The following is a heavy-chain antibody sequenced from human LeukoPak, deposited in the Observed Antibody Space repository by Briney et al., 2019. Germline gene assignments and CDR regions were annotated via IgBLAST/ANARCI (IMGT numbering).Heavy chain of an antibody. D-gene: IGHD4-11*01. J-gene: IGHJ4*02. CDR1: GFTFRNYW. V-gene: IGHV3-7*01. CDR3: VRGGYSNYVNY. Sequence: PGGSLRLSCAASGFTFRNYWMTWVRQAPEKGLEWVANIKQDGSEDYYVDSVKGRFTISRDNAKNSLYLQMNSLSAEDTAGYYCVRGGYSNYVNYWGQGTLVTVSS. CDR2: IKQDGSED.